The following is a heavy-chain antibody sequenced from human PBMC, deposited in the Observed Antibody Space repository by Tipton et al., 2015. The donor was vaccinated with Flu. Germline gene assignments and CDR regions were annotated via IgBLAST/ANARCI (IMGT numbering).Heavy chain of an antibody. D-gene: IGHD6-6*01. CDR2: VYTSGNT. J-gene: IGHJ4*02. V-gene: IGHV4-4*07. CDR1: GGSINSHY. CDR3: AKGRGGASSSGVFDS. Sequence: TLSLTCTVSGGSINSHYWSWIRQPAGKGLEWIGRVYTSGNTIYNPSPKSRVTMSLDASKNQFSLSLTSVTAADSAVYFCAKGRGGASSSGVFDSWGQGTLVTVSS.